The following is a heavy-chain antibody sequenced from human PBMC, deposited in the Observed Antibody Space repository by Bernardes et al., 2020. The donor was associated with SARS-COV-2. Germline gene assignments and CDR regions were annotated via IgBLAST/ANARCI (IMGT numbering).Heavy chain of an antibody. D-gene: IGHD2-2*02. CDR3: AAIPASRGPRALDS. CDR1: GYTLSAVS. Sequence: ASVKVSCKVSGYTLSAVSIHWVRQAPGKGLEWMGGFDPEDDEIFYTQKFQGRVTMTEDTSTDTAYMDLSSLRSEDTAVYYCAAIPASRGPRALDSWGHGTMVTVSS. J-gene: IGHJ3*02. CDR2: FDPEDDEI. V-gene: IGHV1-24*01.